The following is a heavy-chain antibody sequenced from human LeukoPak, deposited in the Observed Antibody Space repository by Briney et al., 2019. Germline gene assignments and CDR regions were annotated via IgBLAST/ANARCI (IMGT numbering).Heavy chain of an antibody. CDR2: IYYSGST. CDR1: GGSISSSSYY. D-gene: IGHD3-16*01. Sequence: SETLSLTCTVSGGSISSSSYYWGWIRQPPGKGLEWIGSIYYSGSTYYNPSLKSRVTISVDTSKNQFSLKLSSVTAADTAVYYCARDGGFRPENWFDPWGQGTLVTVSS. J-gene: IGHJ5*02. CDR3: ARDGGFRPENWFDP. V-gene: IGHV4-39*07.